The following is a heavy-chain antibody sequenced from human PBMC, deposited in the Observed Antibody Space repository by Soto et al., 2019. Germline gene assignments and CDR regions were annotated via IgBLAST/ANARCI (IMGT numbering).Heavy chain of an antibody. CDR3: ASTGVDYDSAFDI. CDR1: GYSFTSYW. V-gene: IGHV5-51*01. J-gene: IGHJ3*02. D-gene: IGHD3-22*01. Sequence: GESLKISCKGSGYSFTSYWIGWVRQMPGKGLEWMGIIYPGDSDTRYSPSFQGQVTISADKSIRTAYLQWSSLKASDTAMYYCASTGVDYDSAFDIWGQGTMVTVSS. CDR2: IYPGDSDT.